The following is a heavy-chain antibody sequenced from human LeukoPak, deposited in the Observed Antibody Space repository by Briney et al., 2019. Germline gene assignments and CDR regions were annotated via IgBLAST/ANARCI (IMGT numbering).Heavy chain of an antibody. CDR3: ARGISLGYGSGRDWFDP. V-gene: IGHV4-4*07. CDR1: GGFISSYY. D-gene: IGHD3-10*01. Sequence: SETLSLTCTVSGGFISSYYWSWIRQPAGKGLEWIGRIYTSGSTNYNPSLKSRVTMSVDTSKNQFSLKLNSVTAADTAVYYCARGISLGYGSGRDWFDPWGQGTLVTVSS. CDR2: IYTSGST. J-gene: IGHJ5*02.